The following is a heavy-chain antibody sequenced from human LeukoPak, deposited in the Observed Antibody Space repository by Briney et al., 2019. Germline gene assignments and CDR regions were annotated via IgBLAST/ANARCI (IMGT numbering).Heavy chain of an antibody. Sequence: GGSLRLSCAASGFTFSDHYMDWVRQAPGQGLEWVGRSRCKPQSYTAEYGASVKGRFTISRDDSKNSLYLQVNTLKTEDTAVYYCVRGPPAMAARALRLLDNWGQGTLVIVSS. J-gene: IGHJ4*02. CDR2: SRCKPQSYTA. CDR3: VRGPPAMAARALRLLDN. CDR1: GFTFSDHY. D-gene: IGHD6-6*01. V-gene: IGHV3-72*01.